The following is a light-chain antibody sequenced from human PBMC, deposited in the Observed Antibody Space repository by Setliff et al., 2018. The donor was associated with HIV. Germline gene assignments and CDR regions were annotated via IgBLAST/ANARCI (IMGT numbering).Light chain of an antibody. J-gene: IGLJ1*01. Sequence: QSALTQPASVSGSPGQSITISCTGSSDVGGYNYVSWYQQHPGKAPKLMIYEVSNRPSGASNRFSGSKSGNTASLTISGLQAEDEADYYYSSYTSSSTLYVFGTGTKVTV. CDR3: SSYTSSSTLYV. CDR1: SDVGGYNY. CDR2: EVS. V-gene: IGLV2-14*01.